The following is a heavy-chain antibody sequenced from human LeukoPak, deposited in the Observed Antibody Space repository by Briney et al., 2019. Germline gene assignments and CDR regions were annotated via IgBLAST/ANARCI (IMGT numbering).Heavy chain of an antibody. D-gene: IGHD3-3*01. CDR3: ARDDTIFGVVMFY. CDR2: IFYSGST. Sequence: SSETLSLTCTVSGGSISSYYWSWIRQPPGKGLEWIGSIFYSGSTYYNASLKSRVTMSVDTSKNQLSLKLSSVTAADTAVYYCARDDTIFGVVMFYWGQGTLVTVS. V-gene: IGHV4-59*12. J-gene: IGHJ4*02. CDR1: GGSISSYY.